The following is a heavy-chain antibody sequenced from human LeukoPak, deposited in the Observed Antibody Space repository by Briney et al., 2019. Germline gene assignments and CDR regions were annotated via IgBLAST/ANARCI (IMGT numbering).Heavy chain of an antibody. CDR2: IYASGST. Sequence: SETLSLTCTVSGASIRNYYWSWIRQPAGKGLEWIGRIYASGSTTYNPSLNNRVTMSIDTTKSQLSLEESSVTAADTAIYYCAREFSTNWFDPWGQGTLVTVSS. J-gene: IGHJ5*02. V-gene: IGHV4-4*07. CDR1: GASIRNYY. CDR3: AREFSTNWFDP.